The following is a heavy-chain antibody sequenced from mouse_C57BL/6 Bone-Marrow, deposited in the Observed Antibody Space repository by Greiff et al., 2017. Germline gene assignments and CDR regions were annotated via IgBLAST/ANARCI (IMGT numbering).Heavy chain of an antibody. D-gene: IGHD2-12*01. CDR1: GYTFTDHI. V-gene: IGHV1-11*01. Sequence: VQLQQSGAELASPGASVTLSCKASGYTFTDHIMNWVKKRPGQGLEWIGRIYPVSGETNYNQKFMGKATFSVDRSSSTVYMVVNSLTSEDPAVYYCGRSYYGFPAWFAYWGQGTLVTVSA. CDR2: IYPVSGET. CDR3: GRSYYGFPAWFAY. J-gene: IGHJ3*01.